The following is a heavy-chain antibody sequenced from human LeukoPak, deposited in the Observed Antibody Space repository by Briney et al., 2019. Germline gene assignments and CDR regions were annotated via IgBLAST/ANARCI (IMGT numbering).Heavy chain of an antibody. D-gene: IGHD5-12*01. CDR2: IYTSGST. CDR3: ARDGYGGAFDI. Sequence: MSSQTLSLTCTVSGGSISSGSYYWSWIRQPAGKGLEWIGRIYTSGSTNYNPSLKSRVTISVDTSKNQFSLKLSSVTAADTAVYYCARDGYGGAFDIWGQGTMVTVSS. V-gene: IGHV4-61*02. J-gene: IGHJ3*02. CDR1: GGSISSGSYY.